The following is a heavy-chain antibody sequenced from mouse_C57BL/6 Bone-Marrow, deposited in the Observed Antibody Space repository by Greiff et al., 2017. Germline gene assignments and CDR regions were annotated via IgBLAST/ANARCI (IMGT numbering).Heavy chain of an antibody. V-gene: IGHV14-1*01. J-gene: IGHJ3*01. CDR2: IDPEDGDT. CDR1: GFNIKDYY. Sequence: VQLQQSGAELVRPGASVKLSCTASGFNIKDYYMHWVKQRPEQGLEWIGRIDPEDGDTEYAPKFQGKATMTADTSSNTAYLQLSSLTSEDTAVYCCTTRGIWRGFAYWGQGTLVTVSA. CDR3: TTRGIWRGFAY. D-gene: IGHD1-1*02.